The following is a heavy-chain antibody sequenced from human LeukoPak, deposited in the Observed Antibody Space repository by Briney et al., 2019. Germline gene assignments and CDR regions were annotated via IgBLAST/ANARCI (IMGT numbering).Heavy chain of an antibody. CDR2: INPYSGGT. D-gene: IGHD1-7*01. J-gene: IGHJ5*02. V-gene: IGHV1-2*02. CDR1: VYTHTDYY. Sequence: GGSVTDSGKATVYTHTDYYMHGVRQPPGHGGEWMGWINPYSGGTNYAQNFQGRVTMTRDTSISTAYMELSRLRSDDTAVYYCARDVGTTEMWFDPWGQGTLVTVSS. CDR3: ARDVGTTEMWFDP.